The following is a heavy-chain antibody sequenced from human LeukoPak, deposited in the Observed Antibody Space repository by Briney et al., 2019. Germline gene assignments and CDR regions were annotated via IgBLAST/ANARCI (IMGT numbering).Heavy chain of an antibody. CDR3: ARGGITMVRGVSGNYYGMDV. Sequence: SETLSLTCAVYGGSFSGYYWSWIRQPPGKGLEWIGEINHSGSTNYNPSLKSRVIISVDTSKNQFSLKLSSVTAADTAVYYCARGGITMVRGVSGNYYGMDVWGKGTTVTVSS. CDR1: GGSFSGYY. V-gene: IGHV4-34*01. J-gene: IGHJ6*04. D-gene: IGHD3-10*01. CDR2: INHSGST.